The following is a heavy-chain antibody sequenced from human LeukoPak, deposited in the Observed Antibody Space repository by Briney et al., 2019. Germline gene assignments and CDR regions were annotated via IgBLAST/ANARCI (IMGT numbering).Heavy chain of an antibody. CDR3: ARDYILSYDY. D-gene: IGHD3-10*01. CDR1: GFTFSSYA. Sequence: GGSLRLSCAASGFTFSSYAMHWVRQAPGKGLEWVAIISYDGINKYYADSVKGRFTISRDNSKNTLYLQMNSLRVEDTAVYYCARDYILSYDYWGQGTLVTVSS. J-gene: IGHJ4*02. CDR2: ISYDGINK. V-gene: IGHV3-30*04.